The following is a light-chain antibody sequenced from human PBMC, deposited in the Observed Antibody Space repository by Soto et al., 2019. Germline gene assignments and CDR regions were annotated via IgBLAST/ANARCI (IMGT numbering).Light chain of an antibody. CDR2: GSS. CDR1: QSVRSSD. V-gene: IGKV3-20*01. Sequence: EIVLTQSPGTLSLSPGERATLSCRASQSVRSSDFAWYRQTPGQAPRLLVYGSSGRATGIPDRFGGSGSGTDFTLTISRLEPEDFAVYYCQLYGGSPPIFTFGQGTKLEIK. J-gene: IGKJ2*01. CDR3: QLYGGSPPIFT.